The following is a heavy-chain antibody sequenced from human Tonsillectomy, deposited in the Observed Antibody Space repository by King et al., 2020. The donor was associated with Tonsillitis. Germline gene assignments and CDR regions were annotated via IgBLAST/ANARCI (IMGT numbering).Heavy chain of an antibody. CDR3: ASRRGYTSGWYWFDP. J-gene: IGHJ5*02. CDR2: VYYSGST. V-gene: IGHV4-59*03. Sequence: VQLQESGPGLVKPSETLSLTCSVSGASITDYYWSWIRQPPGKGPEWIGYVYYSGSTNYNPSLKSRVTMSIDTSKIQFSLKLTSVTAADTAVYYCASRRGYTSGWYWFDPWGQGTLVTVSS. CDR1: GASITDYY. D-gene: IGHD6-19*01.